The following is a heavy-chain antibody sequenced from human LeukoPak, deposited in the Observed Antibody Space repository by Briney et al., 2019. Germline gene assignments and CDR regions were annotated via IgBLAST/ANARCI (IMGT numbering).Heavy chain of an antibody. Sequence: GGSLRLSCAASGFIFSSYWMHWLRQAPGKGLVWVSRINSDGSSTSYADSVKGRFTISRDDAKNTVDLQMNSLRGEDTAVYYCVRGRGSYGWFDPWGQGTLVTVSS. CDR2: INSDGSST. CDR1: GFIFSSYW. CDR3: VRGRGSYGWFDP. D-gene: IGHD3-10*01. J-gene: IGHJ5*02. V-gene: IGHV3-74*01.